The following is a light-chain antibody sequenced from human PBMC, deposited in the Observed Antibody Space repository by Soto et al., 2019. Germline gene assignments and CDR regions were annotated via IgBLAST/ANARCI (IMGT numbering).Light chain of an antibody. J-gene: IGLJ1*01. CDR1: KLGDKY. V-gene: IGLV3-1*01. Sequence: SYELTQPPSVSVSPGQTASITCSGDKLGDKYACWYQQKPGQSPVLVIYQDTKRPSGIPERFSGSSSGNTATLTISGTQAIDEADYYCQAWDTSHYVFGTGTKPTVL. CDR2: QDT. CDR3: QAWDTSHYV.